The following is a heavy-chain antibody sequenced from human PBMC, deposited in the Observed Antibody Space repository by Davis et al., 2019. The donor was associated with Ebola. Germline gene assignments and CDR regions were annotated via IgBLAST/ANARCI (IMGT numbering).Heavy chain of an antibody. CDR3: ARGPSTGNSFTY. Sequence: GESLKISCEVSGFTFSSYRMHWVRQAPGKGLEWVANIKQDGSEKYYVDSVKGRFTISRDNAKNSLYLQMNSLRAEDTAVYYCARGPSTGNSFTYWGQGTLVTVSS. CDR1: GFTFSSYR. J-gene: IGHJ4*02. CDR2: IKQDGSEK. V-gene: IGHV3-7*01. D-gene: IGHD4-23*01.